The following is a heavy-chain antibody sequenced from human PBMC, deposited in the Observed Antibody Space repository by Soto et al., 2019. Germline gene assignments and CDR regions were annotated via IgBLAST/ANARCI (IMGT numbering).Heavy chain of an antibody. CDR2: ISPYSGNT. J-gene: IGHJ6*02. CDR3: AMVAHCVTPTPQAV. CDR1: GYIFVNYG. Sequence: QVQLVQSGDEVRKPGSSVKVSCKASGYIFVNYGIAWVRQAPGQGLEWMGWISPYSGNTHYASKVQGRLTMTTDTYTSTADMALGSLTADDTAVYYCAMVAHCVTPTPQAVWGQGTTVTVSS. V-gene: IGHV1-18*01. D-gene: IGHD3-16*02.